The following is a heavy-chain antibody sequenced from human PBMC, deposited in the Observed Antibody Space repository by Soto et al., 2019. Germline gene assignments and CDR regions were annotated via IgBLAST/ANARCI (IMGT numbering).Heavy chain of an antibody. J-gene: IGHJ4*02. V-gene: IGHV3-30-3*01. CDR1: EGNCIDHG. D-gene: IGHD6-19*01. CDR3: ARRYTAGWPSFDY. CDR2: ISYDGTDN. Sequence: GGFKRLWWRVAEGNCIDHGGHWISKAPGKGLEWVAAISYDGTDNYYADSVKGRFTISRDNSKNTLNLHMTSLRPEDTAVYYCARRYTAGWPSFDYCGQGTLVTVSS.